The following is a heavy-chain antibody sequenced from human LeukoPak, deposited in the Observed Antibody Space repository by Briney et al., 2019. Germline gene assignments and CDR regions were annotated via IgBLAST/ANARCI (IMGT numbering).Heavy chain of an antibody. D-gene: IGHD7-27*01. CDR3: ARGLPGARIPYHFDS. CDR2: IYYTGST. J-gene: IGHJ4*02. CDR1: GDSISSGGYF. Sequence: SQTLSPTCTVSGDSISSGGYFWSWIRQHPGKGLEWIGYIYYTGSTTYNPSLQSRVTISVDTFKNHFSLRLNPVTAADTAVYFCARGLPGARIPYHFDSWGQETLVAVSS. V-gene: IGHV4-31*03.